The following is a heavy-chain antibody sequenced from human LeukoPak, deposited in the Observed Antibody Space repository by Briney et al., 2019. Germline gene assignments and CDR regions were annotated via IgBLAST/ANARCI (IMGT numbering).Heavy chain of an antibody. J-gene: IGHJ5*02. CDR3: ARANMVRGVGSFFDRNWFDP. CDR1: GGTFSSYA. D-gene: IGHD3-10*01. V-gene: IGHV1-69*06. Sequence: GASVKVSCKASGGTFSSYAFSWVRQAPGQGLEWMGGIIPIFGTANYAQKFQGRVTITADKSTSTAYMELSRLRSDDTAVYYCARANMVRGVGSFFDRNWFDPWGQGTLVTVSS. CDR2: IIPIFGTA.